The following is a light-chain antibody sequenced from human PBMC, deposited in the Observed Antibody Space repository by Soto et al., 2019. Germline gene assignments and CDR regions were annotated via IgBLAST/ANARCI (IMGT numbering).Light chain of an antibody. V-gene: IGKV3-11*01. CDR3: QQRSNWVT. CDR1: QSVSSY. CDR2: DAS. J-gene: IGKJ1*01. Sequence: EIVLTQSPATLSLSPGERATLSCRASQSVSSYLAWYQQKPGQAPRLLIYDASNRATGIPARFSGSGSGTDFTLTISSREPEDFAVYYCQQRSNWVTFGQGTKVEIK.